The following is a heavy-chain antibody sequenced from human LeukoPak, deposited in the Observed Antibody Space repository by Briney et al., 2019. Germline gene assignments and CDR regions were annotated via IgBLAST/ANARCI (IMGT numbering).Heavy chain of an antibody. D-gene: IGHD3-22*01. J-gene: IGHJ4*02. Sequence: GRSLRLSCAASGFTFSSYGMHWVRQAPGKGLEWVAVISYDGSNKYYADSVKGRFTISRDNSKNTLYLQMNSLRAEDTAVYYCARFARPNNPYYYDSSGYQYYFDYWGQGTLVTVSS. CDR3: ARFARPNNPYYYDSSGYQYYFDY. CDR2: ISYDGSNK. CDR1: GFTFSSYG. V-gene: IGHV3-30*03.